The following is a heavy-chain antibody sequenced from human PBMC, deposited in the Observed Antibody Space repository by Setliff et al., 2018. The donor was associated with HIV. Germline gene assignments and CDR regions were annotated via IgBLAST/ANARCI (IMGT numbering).Heavy chain of an antibody. CDR2: IIPVFRTA. D-gene: IGHD3-3*01. V-gene: IGHV1-69*13. CDR3: ATDFVSGFLEWLTFDY. Sequence: SVKVSCKTSGGTFSIFSISWVRQAPGQGLEWMGGIIPVFRTANYAQKFQGRVTITADESTSTVYMELSSLHSDDTAVYYCATDFVSGFLEWLTFDYWGQGTLVTVSS. J-gene: IGHJ4*02. CDR1: GGTFSIFS.